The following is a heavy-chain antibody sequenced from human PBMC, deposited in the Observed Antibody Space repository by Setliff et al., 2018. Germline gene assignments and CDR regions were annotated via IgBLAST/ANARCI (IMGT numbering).Heavy chain of an antibody. CDR3: AMDQGVV. CDR2: IDYRGST. Sequence: SETLSLTCSVSGVSLTSSHFYWSWIRQRPGKGLEWIGKIDYRGSTRYNPSLETRVSMSVDTSKNQLSLRLTSVTDADTAVYYCAMDQGVVWGKGTTVTVSS. CDR1: GVSLTSSHFY. D-gene: IGHD2-2*03. J-gene: IGHJ6*04. V-gene: IGHV4-31*03.